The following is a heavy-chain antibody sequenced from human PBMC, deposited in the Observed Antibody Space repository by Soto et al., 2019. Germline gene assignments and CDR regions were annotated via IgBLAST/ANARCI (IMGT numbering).Heavy chain of an antibody. CDR3: AKALYDILTGIDY. V-gene: IGHV3-23*01. Sequence: EVQLSESGGGLVQPGGPPRLSFAASGFTFGGYAMSWVRQAPGKGLEWVSAISDSGGSTYYAGSGKGRFTISRDNSKNTLYLQMNSLRAEDTAVYYCAKALYDILTGIDYWGQGTMVTVSS. J-gene: IGHJ4*02. D-gene: IGHD3-9*01. CDR1: GFTFGGYA. CDR2: ISDSGGST.